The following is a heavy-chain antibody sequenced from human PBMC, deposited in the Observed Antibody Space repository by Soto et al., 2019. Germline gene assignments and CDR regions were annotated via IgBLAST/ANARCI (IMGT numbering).Heavy chain of an antibody. J-gene: IGHJ5*02. D-gene: IGHD3-9*01. Sequence: ASVKVSCKASGYTFPSNAMHWVRQAPGQRLEWMGWINAGNGNTKYSQKFQGRVTITRDTSASTAYMELSSLRSEDTAVYYCARGRGGYDINWFDPWGQGTLVTVSS. CDR1: GYTFPSNA. CDR2: INAGNGNT. CDR3: ARGRGGYDINWFDP. V-gene: IGHV1-3*01.